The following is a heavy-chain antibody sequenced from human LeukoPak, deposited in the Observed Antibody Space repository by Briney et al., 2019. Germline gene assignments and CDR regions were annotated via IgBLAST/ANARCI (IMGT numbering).Heavy chain of an antibody. J-gene: IGHJ3*01. D-gene: IGHD1-14*01. V-gene: IGHV3-21*01. CDR1: GFTFTRYR. CDR3: TRDLDLYNDAFDV. CDR2: IRSSSNEI. Sequence: GGSLRLSCTASGFTFTRYRMNWVRQAPGKGLEWLSSIRSSSNEIYYADSVKGRFTISRDNAKNSVYLQINSLRAEDTAVYYCTRDLDLYNDAFDVWAQGPRVIVSS.